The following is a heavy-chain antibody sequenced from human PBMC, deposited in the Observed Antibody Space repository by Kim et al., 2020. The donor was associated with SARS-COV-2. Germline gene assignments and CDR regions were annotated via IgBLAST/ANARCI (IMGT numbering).Heavy chain of an antibody. CDR1: GGSFSGYY. CDR2: INYGGLS. V-gene: IGHV4-34*01. Sequence: SETLSLTCAVYGGSFSGYYWTWIRQPPGKGLEWIGEINYGGLSNSNPSLKSRVSISIDRSKNQFSLNLRSVTAADTAVYYCARGQSQVGWVRGNWVDPWG. D-gene: IGHD1-26*01. J-gene: IGHJ5*02. CDR3: ARGQSQVGWVRGNWVDP.